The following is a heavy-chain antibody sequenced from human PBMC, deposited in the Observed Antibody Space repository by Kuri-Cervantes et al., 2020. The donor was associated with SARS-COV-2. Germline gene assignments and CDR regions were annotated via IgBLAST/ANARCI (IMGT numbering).Heavy chain of an antibody. CDR3: AKDRTTFFEWGGMVV. Sequence: SLKISCAASGFTFDDYAMHWVRQAPGKGLEWVSGISWNSGSIGYADSVKGRFTISRDNAKNSLYLQMNSLGAEDTALYYCAKDRTTFFEWGGMVVWGKGTTVTVSS. J-gene: IGHJ6*03. CDR1: GFTFDDYA. D-gene: IGHD3-3*01. V-gene: IGHV3-9*01. CDR2: ISWNSGSI.